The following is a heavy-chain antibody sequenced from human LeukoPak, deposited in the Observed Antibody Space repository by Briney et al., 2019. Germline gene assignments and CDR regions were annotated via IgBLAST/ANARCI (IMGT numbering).Heavy chain of an antibody. Sequence: GGSLRLSCAASGFSFSNYAMHWVRQAPGKGLEFASAISSNGATTYYANSVKGRFTISRDSSKSTLFLQMGSLTTEDMAVYYCARPIQDSGIFRGRIYWGQGILVTVSS. J-gene: IGHJ4*02. V-gene: IGHV3-64*01. D-gene: IGHD3-10*01. CDR1: GFSFSNYA. CDR3: ARPIQDSGIFRGRIY. CDR2: ISSNGATT.